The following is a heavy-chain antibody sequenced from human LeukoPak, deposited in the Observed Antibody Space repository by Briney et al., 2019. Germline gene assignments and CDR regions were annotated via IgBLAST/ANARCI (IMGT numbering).Heavy chain of an antibody. CDR3: ARGRYGGYRYYYYGMDV. V-gene: IGHV4-34*01. D-gene: IGHD5-12*01. Sequence: SETLSLTCAVYGGSFSDYYWCWIRQPPGKGLEWIGEINHSGSTNYNPSLKSRVTISVDTSKNQFSLKLSSVTAADTAVYYCARGRYGGYRYYYYGMDVWGQGTTVTVSS. CDR1: GGSFSDYY. J-gene: IGHJ6*02. CDR2: INHSGST.